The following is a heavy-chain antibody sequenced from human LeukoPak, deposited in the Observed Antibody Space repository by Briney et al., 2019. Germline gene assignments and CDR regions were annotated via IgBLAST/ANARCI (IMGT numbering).Heavy chain of an antibody. CDR3: ARGANTDD. CDR1: GFTFSSYS. V-gene: IGHV3-48*01. Sequence: GGSLRLSCAASGFTFSSYSMNWVRQAPGKGLEWVSYISSSSSTIYYADSVKGRFTISRDNAKNSLYLQMNSLRAEDTAVYYCARGANTDDWGQGTLVTVSS. J-gene: IGHJ4*02. CDR2: ISSSSSTI.